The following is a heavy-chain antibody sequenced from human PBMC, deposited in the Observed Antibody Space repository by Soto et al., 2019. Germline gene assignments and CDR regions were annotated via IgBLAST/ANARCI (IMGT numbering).Heavy chain of an antibody. D-gene: IGHD3-10*01. CDR3: ARAGVRGVRDYYYGMDV. CDR2: IIPIFGTA. CDR1: GGTFSSYA. J-gene: IGHJ6*02. V-gene: IGHV1-69*13. Sequence: SVKVSCKASGGTFSSYAISWVRQAPGQGLEWMGGIIPIFGTANYAQKFQGRVTITADESTSTAYMELSSLRSEDTAVYYCARAGVRGVRDYYYGMDVWGQGTTVTVSS.